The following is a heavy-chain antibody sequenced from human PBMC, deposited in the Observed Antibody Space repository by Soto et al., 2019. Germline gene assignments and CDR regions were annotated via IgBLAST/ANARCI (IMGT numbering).Heavy chain of an antibody. Sequence: GGSLRLSCAASGFTVSSNYMSWVRQAPGKGLEWVSVIYSGGSTYYADSVKGRFTISRDNSKNTLYLQMNSLRAEDTAVYYCARDPSVVLVPAEEQPWGQGTLVTVPS. CDR2: IYSGGST. CDR3: ARDPSVVLVPAEEQP. V-gene: IGHV3-66*01. D-gene: IGHD2-2*01. J-gene: IGHJ5*02. CDR1: GFTVSSNY.